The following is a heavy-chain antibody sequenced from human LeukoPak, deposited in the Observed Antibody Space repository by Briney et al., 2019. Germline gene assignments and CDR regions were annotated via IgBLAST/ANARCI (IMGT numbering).Heavy chain of an antibody. J-gene: IGHJ5*02. CDR2: IYYSGST. Sequence: SETLSLTCTVSGGSISSYYWSWLRQPPGKGLEWIGYIYYSGSTNYNPSLKSRVTISVDTSKNQFSLKLSSVTAADTAVYYCARDRYSSSWYGRGFRGFDPWGQGTLVTVSS. D-gene: IGHD6-13*01. CDR3: ARDRYSSSWYGRGFRGFDP. CDR1: GGSISSYY. V-gene: IGHV4-59*01.